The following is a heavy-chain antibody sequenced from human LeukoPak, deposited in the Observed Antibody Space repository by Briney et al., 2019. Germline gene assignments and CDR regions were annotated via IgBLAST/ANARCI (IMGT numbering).Heavy chain of an antibody. CDR1: GFTFSSYA. D-gene: IGHD3-22*01. V-gene: IGHV3-30-3*01. J-gene: IGHJ4*02. CDR2: ISYDGSNK. CDR3: ARDYLFLYYYDSSGYYGPYFDY. Sequence: GGSLRLSCAASGFTFSSYAMHWVRQAPGKGLEWVAVISYDGSNKYYADSVKGRFTVSRDNSKNTLYLQMNSLRAEDTAVYYCARDYLFLYYYDSSGYYGPYFDYWGQGTLVTVSS.